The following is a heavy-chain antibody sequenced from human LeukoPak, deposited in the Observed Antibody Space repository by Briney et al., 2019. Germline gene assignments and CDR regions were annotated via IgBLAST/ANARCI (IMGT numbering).Heavy chain of an antibody. V-gene: IGHV4-30-4*01. CDR3: ARNHQATVTTWDY. J-gene: IGHJ4*02. CDR1: GGSISSGDYY. D-gene: IGHD4-17*01. Sequence: SETLSLTCTVSGGSISSGDYYWSWIRQPPGKGLEWIGYIYYSGSTYYNPSLKSRVTISADTSKNQFSLKLSSVTAADTAVYYCARNHQATVTTWDYWGQGTLVTVSS. CDR2: IYYSGST.